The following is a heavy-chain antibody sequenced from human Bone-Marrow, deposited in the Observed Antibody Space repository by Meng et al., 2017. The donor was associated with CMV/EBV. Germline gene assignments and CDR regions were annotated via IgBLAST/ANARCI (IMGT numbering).Heavy chain of an antibody. J-gene: IGHJ6*02. CDR1: GYTFTSYG. Sequence: ASVKVSCKASGYTFTSYGISWVRQAPGQGLEWMGWISAYNGNTNYAQKLQGRVTMTTDTSTSTAYMELRSLRSDDTAVYYCARDSATPRSYYYYDMDVGGQGTTVTVSS. V-gene: IGHV1-18*01. CDR3: ARDSATPRSYYYYDMDV. D-gene: IGHD2-15*01. CDR2: ISAYNGNT.